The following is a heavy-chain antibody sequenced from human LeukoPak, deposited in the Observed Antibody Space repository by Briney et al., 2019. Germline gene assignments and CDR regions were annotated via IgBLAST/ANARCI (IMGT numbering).Heavy chain of an antibody. V-gene: IGHV3-23*01. CDR2: ISGSGGST. J-gene: IGHJ4*02. D-gene: IGHD3-22*01. CDR3: AGGSGPPSIVVPSPLDY. Sequence: GGSLRLSCAASGFTFSSYAMSWVRQAPGKGLEWVSAISGSGGSTYYADSVKGRFTISRDNSKNTLYLQMNSLRAEDTAVYSCAGGSGPPSIVVPSPLDYWGQGTLVTVSS. CDR1: GFTFSSYA.